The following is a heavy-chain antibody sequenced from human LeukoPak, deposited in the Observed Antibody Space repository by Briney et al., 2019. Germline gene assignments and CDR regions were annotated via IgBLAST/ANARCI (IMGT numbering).Heavy chain of an antibody. Sequence: SETLSLTCTVSGYSISSGYDWGWIRQPPGKGLEWIGSIYHSGSTYYNPSLKSRVTISVDTSKNQFSLKLSSVTAADTAVYYCARDSRDETAFDIWGQGTMVTVSS. V-gene: IGHV4-38-2*02. CDR2: IYHSGST. J-gene: IGHJ3*02. D-gene: IGHD2-21*01. CDR1: GYSISSGYD. CDR3: ARDSRDETAFDI.